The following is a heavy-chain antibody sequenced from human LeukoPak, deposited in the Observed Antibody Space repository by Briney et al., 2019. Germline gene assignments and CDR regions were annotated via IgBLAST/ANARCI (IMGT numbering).Heavy chain of an antibody. CDR1: GFTFSSYA. J-gene: IGHJ6*02. D-gene: IGHD3-10*01. V-gene: IGHV3-23*01. CDR3: AKDQRAGAYYYSLYGTDV. Sequence: PGGSLRLSCAASGFTFSSYAVSWVRQAPGKGLEWVSGISGSGGSTYYADSVKGRFTISRDNSKNTLYLQMNSLRAEDTAVYYCAKDQRAGAYYYSLYGTDVWGQGTTVTVSS. CDR2: ISGSGGST.